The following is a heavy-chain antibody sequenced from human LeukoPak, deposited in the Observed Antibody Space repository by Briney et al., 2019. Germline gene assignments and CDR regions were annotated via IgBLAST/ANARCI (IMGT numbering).Heavy chain of an antibody. CDR1: GFTFSSDW. CDR3: ARVEVGAFADDY. CDR2: IKQDGSEK. V-gene: IGHV3-7*01. J-gene: IGHJ4*02. D-gene: IGHD1-26*01. Sequence: SGGSLRLSCAASGFTFSSDWMSWVRQAPGKGLEWVANIKQDGSEKYYVDSVKGRFTISRDNAKNSLYLQMNSLRAEDTAVYYCARVEVGAFADDYWGQGTLVTVSS.